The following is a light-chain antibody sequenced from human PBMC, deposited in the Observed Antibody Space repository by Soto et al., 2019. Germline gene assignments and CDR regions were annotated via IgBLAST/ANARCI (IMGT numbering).Light chain of an antibody. CDR1: SCNIGHNY. CDR3: GTCYSCLIAHVV. Sequence: QSVLTQPPSVSAAPGQKVTISCSGSSCNIGHNYVSWYQQLPGTAPKLLIYDNNKRPSGIPDRFSGSKSGTSSTLGIIGLRTCYASDYCWGTCYSCLIAHVVFGGGT. CDR2: DNN. V-gene: IGLV1-51*01. J-gene: IGLJ2*01.